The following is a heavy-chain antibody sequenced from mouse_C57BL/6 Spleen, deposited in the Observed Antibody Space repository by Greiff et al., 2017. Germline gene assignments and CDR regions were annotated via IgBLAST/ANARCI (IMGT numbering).Heavy chain of an antibody. Sequence: QVQLQQSGAELVRPGASVTLSCKASGYTFTDYEMHWVKQTPVHGLEWIGAIDPETGGPAYNQKFKGKAILTADQSSSTAYMELRSLTSEDSAVYYCTSKYYGSRGSYWYCDVWGTGTTVTVSS. J-gene: IGHJ1*03. CDR2: IDPETGGP. D-gene: IGHD1-1*01. CDR3: TSKYYGSRGSYWYCDV. CDR1: GYTFTDYE. V-gene: IGHV1-15*01.